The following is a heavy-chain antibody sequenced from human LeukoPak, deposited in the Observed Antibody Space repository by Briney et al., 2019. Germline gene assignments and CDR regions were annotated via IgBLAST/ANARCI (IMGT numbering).Heavy chain of an antibody. CDR1: GGSISSGGYY. V-gene: IGHV4-30-2*01. CDR3: ARVFDFWSGSAYFDL. D-gene: IGHD3-3*01. CDR2: IYHSGST. J-gene: IGHJ2*01. Sequence: PSQTLSLTCTVSGGSISSGGYYWSWIRQPPGKGLEWTGYIYHSGSTYYNPSLKSRVTISVDRSKNQFSLKLSSVTAADTAVYYCARVFDFWSGSAYFDLWGRGTLVTVSS.